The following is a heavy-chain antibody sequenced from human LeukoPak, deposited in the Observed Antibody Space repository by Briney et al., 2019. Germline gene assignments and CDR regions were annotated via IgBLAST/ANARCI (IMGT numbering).Heavy chain of an antibody. CDR1: GFTFSSYA. V-gene: IGHV3-7*01. CDR3: ARGVPYDSWSGPHYSDY. CDR2: IKQDGSQE. D-gene: IGHD3-3*01. Sequence: QSGGSLRLSCAASGFTFSSYAMSWVRQAPGKGLEWVAHIKQDGSQEYHVDSVKGRFTISRDSAKNSLYLQMNSLRAEDTAVYYCARGVPYDSWSGPHYSDYWGQGTLVTVSS. J-gene: IGHJ4*02.